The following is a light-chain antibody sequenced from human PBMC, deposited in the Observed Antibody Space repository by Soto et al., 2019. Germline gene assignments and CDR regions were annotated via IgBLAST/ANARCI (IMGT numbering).Light chain of an antibody. Sequence: EVVLTQSPATLSLSPWDRATLSCRASQSVNNFLAWYQHKPGQAPRLLIDDASNRATGIPARFSGSGSGTDFTLTISSLEPEDFAVYYCQQRSNWPPWTFGQGTKVDNK. J-gene: IGKJ1*01. V-gene: IGKV3-11*01. CDR1: QSVNNF. CDR2: DAS. CDR3: QQRSNWPPWT.